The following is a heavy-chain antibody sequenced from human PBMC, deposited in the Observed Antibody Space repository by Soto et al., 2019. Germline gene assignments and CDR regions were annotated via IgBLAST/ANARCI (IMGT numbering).Heavy chain of an antibody. Sequence: EVQLVESGGGLVQPGGSLRLSCAASGFTFSSYSMNWVRQAPGKGLEWVSYISSSSSTIYYADSVKGRFTISIDNAKNSLYLQMNSLRDEDTAVYYCARAISRYYDFWSGYSNYYYYYGMDVWGQGTTVTVSS. CDR2: ISSSSSTI. CDR1: GFTFSSYS. V-gene: IGHV3-48*02. D-gene: IGHD3-3*01. CDR3: ARAISRYYDFWSGYSNYYYYYGMDV. J-gene: IGHJ6*02.